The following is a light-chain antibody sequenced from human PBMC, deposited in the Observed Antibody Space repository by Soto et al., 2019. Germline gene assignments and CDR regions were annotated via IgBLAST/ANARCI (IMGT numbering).Light chain of an antibody. CDR3: LQDYNYPYT. CDR2: AAS. Sequence: AIQMTQSPSSLSASIGDRVTITCRASQGIGTDLGWYQQTPGKAPKLLIYAASTLQSGVPSRFSGSGSGTDFTLTISSLQPEDFATYYCLQDYNYPYTFGQGTTLEIK. J-gene: IGKJ2*01. CDR1: QGIGTD. V-gene: IGKV1-6*01.